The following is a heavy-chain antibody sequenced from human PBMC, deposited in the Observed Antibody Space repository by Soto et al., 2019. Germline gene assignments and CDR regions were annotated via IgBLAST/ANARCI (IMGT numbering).Heavy chain of an antibody. V-gene: IGHV2-5*02. J-gene: IGHJ4*02. D-gene: IGHD3-22*01. CDR3: VHRGDYRDSSGFYHPHFDY. CDR1: GFSLRASLVS. CDR2: IYWDDDT. Sequence: SGTKLVNPTHTLTLTCTFSGFSLRASLVSVGWVRQPPGMALEWLALIYWDDDTRYSPSLKNRLTVTKDSSRNQVVLTLTNVDPADTGTYFCVHRGDYRDSSGFYHPHFDYWGQGTLVTVSS.